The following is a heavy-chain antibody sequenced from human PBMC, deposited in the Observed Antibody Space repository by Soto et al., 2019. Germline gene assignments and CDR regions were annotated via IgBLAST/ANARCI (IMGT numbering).Heavy chain of an antibody. CDR2: IRSKAYGGTT. J-gene: IGHJ4*01. CDR1: GFTFGDDS. CDR3: TREQFY. V-gene: IGHV3-49*04. Sequence: GASLRLSCTASGFTFGDDSMSWVRQAPGKGLQWVGFIRSKAYGGTTDYAASVRGRFTISRDDSKSIAYLQMYSLKTEDTAVYYFTREQFYWGRGT. D-gene: IGHD4-4*01.